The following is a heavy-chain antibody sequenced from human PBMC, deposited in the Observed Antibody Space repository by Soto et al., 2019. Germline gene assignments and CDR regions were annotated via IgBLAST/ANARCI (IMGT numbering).Heavy chain of an antibody. CDR2: IYTSGST. J-gene: IGHJ5*02. V-gene: IGHV4-4*07. Sequence: QVQLQESGPGLVKPSETLSLTCTVSGGSISSYYWSWIRQPAGKGLEWIGRIYTSGSTNYNPSLKSRVTMSVDTSKNQFSLKLSSVTAADTAVYYCARVFFSLGYCSGGSCYWFDPWGQGTLVTVSS. D-gene: IGHD2-15*01. CDR1: GGSISSYY. CDR3: ARVFFSLGYCSGGSCYWFDP.